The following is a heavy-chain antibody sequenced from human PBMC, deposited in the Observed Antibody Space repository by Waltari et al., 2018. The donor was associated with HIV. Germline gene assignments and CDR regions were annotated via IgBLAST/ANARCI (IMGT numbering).Heavy chain of an antibody. V-gene: IGHV3-15*01. D-gene: IGHD2-8*02. Sequence: EVHLAESGGGLVKPGGCLRLSCAASGLTVSNDWMSWVGQAPGEGLEGVVRIKGKTDGGTTDYSAPVKRRFTISRDVSKNTLYLQIDSLKAEDTAVYYYTTYCVGVCYFDLCGRGTLVNVSS. J-gene: IGHJ2*01. CDR1: GLTVSNDW. CDR2: IKGKTDGGTT. CDR3: TTYCVGVCYFDL.